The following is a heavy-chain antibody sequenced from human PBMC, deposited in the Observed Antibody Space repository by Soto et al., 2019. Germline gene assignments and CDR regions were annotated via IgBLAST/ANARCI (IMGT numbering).Heavy chain of an antibody. J-gene: IGHJ4*02. V-gene: IGHV4-59*01. Sequence: SETLSLTCTVSGASISSYYWSWIRQPPGKGLEWIGHISYSGNPDYNPSLSSRVTISVDTSKNQFSLSSLRSEDTAVHYCARGLGSGDYWGRGTLVTVSS. D-gene: IGHD6-25*01. CDR1: GASISSYY. CDR3: ARGLGSGDY. CDR2: ISYSGNP.